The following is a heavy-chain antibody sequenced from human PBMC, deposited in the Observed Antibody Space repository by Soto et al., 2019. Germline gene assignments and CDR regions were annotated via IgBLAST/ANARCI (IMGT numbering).Heavy chain of an antibody. CDR1: GFTVSSNY. CDR2: IYSGGST. D-gene: IGHD3-22*01. Sequence: EVQLVESGGGLIQPGGSLRLSCAASGFTVSSNYMSWVRQAPGKGLEWVSVIYSGGSTYYADSVKGRFTISRDNSKNTLHLQMNSLTAEDTAVYYCARDRVESGYPEYFQHWGQGTRVTVPS. CDR3: ARDRVESGYPEYFQH. J-gene: IGHJ1*01. V-gene: IGHV3-53*01.